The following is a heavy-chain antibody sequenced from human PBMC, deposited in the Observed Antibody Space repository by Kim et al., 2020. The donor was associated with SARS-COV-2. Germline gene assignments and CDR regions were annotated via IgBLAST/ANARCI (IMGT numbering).Heavy chain of an antibody. V-gene: IGHV1-46*02. CDR3: ARDRSTLIVEDWLSRYGLGV. CDR2: INPRGGSS. D-gene: IGHD3-9*01. J-gene: IGHJ6*02. CDR1: GYTFNNFY. Sequence: ASVKVSCKASGYTFNNFYIHWVRQAPGQGLEWMGIINPRGGSSNYARKFQGRVTMTTDTSTSTVDMELSSLRSDDTAVYYCARDRSTLIVEDWLSRYGLGVWGQGTRVTVS.